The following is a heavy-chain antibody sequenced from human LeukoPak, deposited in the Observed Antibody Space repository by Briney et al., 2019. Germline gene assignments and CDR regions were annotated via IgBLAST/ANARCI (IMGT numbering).Heavy chain of an antibody. V-gene: IGHV3-48*01. Sequence: GGSLRLSCAASGFTFSSYSMNWVRQAPGKGLEWVSYIVSSSSTIYYADSVKGRFTISRDNAKNSLYLQMNSLRAEDTAVYYCARGGYDTYYYYYYYMDVWGKGTTVTVSS. J-gene: IGHJ6*03. D-gene: IGHD5-12*01. CDR2: IVSSSSTI. CDR1: GFTFSSYS. CDR3: ARGGYDTYYYYYYYMDV.